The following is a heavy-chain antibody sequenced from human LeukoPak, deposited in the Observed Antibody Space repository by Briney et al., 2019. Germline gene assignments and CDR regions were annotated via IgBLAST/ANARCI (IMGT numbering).Heavy chain of an antibody. Sequence: GGSLRLSCVTSGFTFNTHGMHWVRQAPGKALEWVAFVEHDGSKKYLESVKGRFTISRDNSKNTVYLQMNSLRAEDTAVYYCARDRGYNYWGQGTLVTVSS. J-gene: IGHJ4*02. D-gene: IGHD5-18*01. CDR3: ARDRGYNY. CDR1: GFTFNTHG. V-gene: IGHV3-33*05. CDR2: VEHDGSKK.